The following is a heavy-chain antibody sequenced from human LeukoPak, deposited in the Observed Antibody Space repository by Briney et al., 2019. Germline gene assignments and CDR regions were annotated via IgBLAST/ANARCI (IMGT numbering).Heavy chain of an antibody. J-gene: IGHJ4*02. V-gene: IGHV4-34*01. Sequence: PSETLSLTRAVYGGSFSGYYWSWIRQPPGKGLEWIGEINHSGSTNYNPSLKSRVTISVDTSKNQFSLKLSSVTAADTAVYYCARDPSLIAAAGRASFDYWGQGTLVTVSS. CDR2: INHSGST. CDR3: ARDPSLIAAAGRASFDY. D-gene: IGHD6-13*01. CDR1: GGSFSGYY.